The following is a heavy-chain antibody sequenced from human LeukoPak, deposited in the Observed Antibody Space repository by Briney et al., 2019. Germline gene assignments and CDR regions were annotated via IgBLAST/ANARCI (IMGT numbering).Heavy chain of an antibody. CDR1: GFTFSSYA. D-gene: IGHD3-10*01. Sequence: AGGSLRLSCAASGFTFSSYAMSWVRQAPGKGLEGVSAISGSGGSTYYADSVKGRFTISRDNSKNTLYLQMNSLRAEDTAVYYCAKGAHVLLWFGELLPTDYWGQGTLVTVSS. CDR2: ISGSGGST. V-gene: IGHV3-23*01. J-gene: IGHJ4*02. CDR3: AKGAHVLLWFGELLPTDY.